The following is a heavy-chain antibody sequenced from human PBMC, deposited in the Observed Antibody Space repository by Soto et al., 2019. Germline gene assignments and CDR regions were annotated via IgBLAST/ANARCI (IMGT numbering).Heavy chain of an antibody. V-gene: IGHV1-69*12. Sequence: QVQLVQSGAEVKKPESSVTVSCKAPGGTFSTYAISWVRQAPGQGLEWMGGIIPMFGTANYAQRFQDRVTITADESTNTVYMELSSLRSEDTAVYFCESGIQLWLRRINNGYAGWGQGTLVTVSS. D-gene: IGHD5-18*01. J-gene: IGHJ4*02. CDR2: IIPMFGTA. CDR1: GGTFSTYA. CDR3: ESGIQLWLRRINNGYAG.